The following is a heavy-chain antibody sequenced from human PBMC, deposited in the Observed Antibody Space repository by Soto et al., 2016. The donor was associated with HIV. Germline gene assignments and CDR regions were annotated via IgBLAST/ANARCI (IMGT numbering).Heavy chain of an antibody. D-gene: IGHD3-16*02. J-gene: IGHJ4*02. V-gene: IGHV4-31*11. CDR1: GDSISSGGYY. CDR2: IYFSGST. CDR3: ARRRPPXARYSLGDYRPVYFDY. Sequence: QVQLQESGPGLVKSSQTLSLTCAVSGDSISSGGYYWSWIRQHPGKGLEWIGYIYFSGSTSYNPSLKSRVTISVYTSKNHFSLNLSSVTAADTAVYYCARRRPPXARYSLGDYRPVYFDYVGQGPWSPSPQ.